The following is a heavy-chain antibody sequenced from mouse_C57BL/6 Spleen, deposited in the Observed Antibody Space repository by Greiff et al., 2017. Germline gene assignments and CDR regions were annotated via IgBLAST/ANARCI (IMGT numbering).Heavy chain of an antibody. V-gene: IGHV5-4*03. CDR1: GFTFSSYA. J-gene: IGHJ2*01. Sequence: DVKLVESGGGLVKPGGSLKLSCAASGFTFSSYAMSWVRQTPEKRLEWVATISDGGSYTYYPDNVKGRFTISRDNAKNNLYLQMSHLKSEDTAMYYCARGQLVPFDYWGQGTTLTVSS. CDR2: ISDGGSYT. D-gene: IGHD4-1*02. CDR3: ARGQLVPFDY.